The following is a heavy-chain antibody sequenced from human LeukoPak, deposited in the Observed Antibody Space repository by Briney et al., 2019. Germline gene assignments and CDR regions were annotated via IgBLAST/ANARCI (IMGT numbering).Heavy chain of an antibody. CDR2: IYYSGST. V-gene: IGHV4-59*01. J-gene: IGHJ4*02. CDR3: ARGPMTLLTGYYLRY. CDR1: GGSISSYY. Sequence: SETLSLTCTVSGGSISSYYWSWIRQPPGKGLEWIGYIYYSGSTNYNPSLKSRVTISVDTSKNQFSLKLSSVTAADTAVYYCARGPMTLLTGYYLRYWGQETLVTVSS. D-gene: IGHD3-9*01.